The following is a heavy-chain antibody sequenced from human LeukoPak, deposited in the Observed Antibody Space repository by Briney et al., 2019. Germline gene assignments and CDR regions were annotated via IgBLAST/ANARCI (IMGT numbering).Heavy chain of an antibody. V-gene: IGHV1-18*01. CDR1: GYTFTSYG. D-gene: IGHD3-10*01. CDR3: ARVHHRHYYGSGSYYEVNWFDP. CDR2: ISAYNGNT. Sequence: GASVKVSCKASGYTFTSYGISWVRQAPGQGLEWMGWISAYNGNTNYAQKLQGRVTMTTDTSTSTAYMELRSLRSDDTAVYYCARVHHRHYYGSGSYYEVNWFDPWGQGTLVTVSS. J-gene: IGHJ5*02.